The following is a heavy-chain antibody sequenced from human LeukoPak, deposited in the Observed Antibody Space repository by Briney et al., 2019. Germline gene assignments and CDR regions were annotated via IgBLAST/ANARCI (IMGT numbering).Heavy chain of an antibody. J-gene: IGHJ4*02. CDR3: ARGFYCSGGSCQDNPREGFDY. V-gene: IGHV4-59*12. CDR2: IYYSGST. Sequence: PSETLSLTCTVSGGSISSYYWSWIRQPPGKGLEWIGYIYYSGSTNYNPSLKSRVTISVDTSKNQFSLKLSSVTAADTAVYYCARGFYCSGGSCQDNPREGFDYWGQGTLVTVSS. D-gene: IGHD2-15*01. CDR1: GGSISSYY.